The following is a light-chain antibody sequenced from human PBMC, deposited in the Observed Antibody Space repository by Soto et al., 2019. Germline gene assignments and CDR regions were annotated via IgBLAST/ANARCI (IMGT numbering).Light chain of an antibody. V-gene: IGKV3-15*01. Sequence: EIVMTQSPATLSVSPGERATLSCRASQSVSSNLAWYQQKPGQAPRLLIYGASTRATGIPARFSGSGSGTEFTLTISSLQPDDFATYYCQKYNSYSWTVGQGTKVDIK. J-gene: IGKJ1*01. CDR3: QKYNSYSWT. CDR1: QSVSSN. CDR2: GAS.